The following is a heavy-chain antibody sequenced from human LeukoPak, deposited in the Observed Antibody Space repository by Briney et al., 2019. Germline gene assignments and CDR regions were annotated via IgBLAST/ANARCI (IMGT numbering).Heavy chain of an antibody. CDR3: AELGITMIGGV. Sequence: GGSLRLSCAVSGFTVSSNYMSWVRQAPGKGLEWVSVIYTSGGTNYADSVKGRFTISRDNSKNSLYLQMNSLRAEDTAVYYCAELGITMIGGVWGKGTTVTISS. J-gene: IGHJ6*04. V-gene: IGHV3-66*01. D-gene: IGHD3-10*02. CDR2: IYTSGGT. CDR1: GFTVSSNY.